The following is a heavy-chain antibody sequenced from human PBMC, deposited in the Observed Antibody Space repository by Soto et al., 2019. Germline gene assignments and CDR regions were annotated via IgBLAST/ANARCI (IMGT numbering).Heavy chain of an antibody. CDR2: ISGSGGST. Sequence: QAPGKGLEWVSAISGSGGSTYYADSVKGRFTISRDNSKNTLYLQMNSLRAEDTAVYYCAKGGSTLHYWGQGTLVTVSS. V-gene: IGHV3-23*01. CDR3: AKGGSTLHY. D-gene: IGHD2-2*01. J-gene: IGHJ4*02.